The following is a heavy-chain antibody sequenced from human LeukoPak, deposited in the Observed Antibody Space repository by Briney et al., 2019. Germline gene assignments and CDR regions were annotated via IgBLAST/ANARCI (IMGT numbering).Heavy chain of an antibody. CDR3: AKGRGLMAAFDY. Sequence: GGSLRLSCAASGFTFDDYAMHWVRQAPGKGLEWVSSISWNSGTIGYADSVKGRFTISRDNAKNSLYLQMNSLRAEDMALYYCAKGRGLMAAFDYWGQGTLVTVSS. V-gene: IGHV3-9*03. CDR1: GFTFDDYA. J-gene: IGHJ4*02. CDR2: ISWNSGTI. D-gene: IGHD2-8*01.